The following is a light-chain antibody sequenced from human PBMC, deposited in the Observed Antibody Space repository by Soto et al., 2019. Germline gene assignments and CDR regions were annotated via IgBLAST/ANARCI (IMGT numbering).Light chain of an antibody. Sequence: EIVLTQSPGTLSLSPGERATLSCRASQSVSSSYLAWYQQTPGQAPRLLMYGASNRATGIPDRFSGSGSGTDFTLTISRLEPEDFAVYYCQHYGNSPQTFGQGTKVDIK. CDR3: QHYGNSPQT. CDR2: GAS. J-gene: IGKJ1*01. V-gene: IGKV3-20*01. CDR1: QSVSSSY.